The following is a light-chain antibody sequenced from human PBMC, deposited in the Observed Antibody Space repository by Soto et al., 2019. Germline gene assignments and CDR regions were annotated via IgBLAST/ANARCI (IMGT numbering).Light chain of an antibody. CDR2: KVS. CDR3: MQGTHWPIT. V-gene: IGKV2-30*02. CDR1: QGIRNDLG. Sequence: MTQSPSSLSASVGDRVTITCRASQGIRNDLGWFQQRPGRSPRRLIYKVSNRDSGVPARFRGSGSGTDFALKISRVEAEDVGVYYCMQGTHWPITFGQGTRGEIK. J-gene: IGKJ5*01.